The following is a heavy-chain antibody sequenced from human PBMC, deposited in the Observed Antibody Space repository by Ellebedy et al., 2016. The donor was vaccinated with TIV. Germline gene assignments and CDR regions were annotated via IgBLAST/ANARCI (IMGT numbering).Heavy chain of an antibody. CDR1: GGSISSYY. CDR2: IYYSGST. D-gene: IGHD6-19*01. Sequence: SETLSLXCTVSGGSISSYYWSWIRQPPGKGLEWIGYIYYSGSTNQNPSLKSRVTMSVDTSKNQFSLKLSSVTAADTAVYYCAKEGTAVAGTIDYWGQGTLVTVSS. CDR3: AKEGTAVAGTIDY. J-gene: IGHJ4*02. V-gene: IGHV4-59*12.